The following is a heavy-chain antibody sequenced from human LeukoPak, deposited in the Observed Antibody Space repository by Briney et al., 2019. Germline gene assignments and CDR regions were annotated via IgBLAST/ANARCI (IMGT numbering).Heavy chain of an antibody. CDR2: INWNGGST. Sequence: GGSLRLSCAASGFTFDDYGMSWVRQAPGKGLEWGSGINWNGGSTGYADSVKGRFTISRDNAKNSLYLQMNSLRAEDTALYYCARGYCSSTSCYLYYYYMDVWGKGTTVTVSS. CDR1: GFTFDDYG. CDR3: ARGYCSSTSCYLYYYYMDV. D-gene: IGHD2-2*01. J-gene: IGHJ6*03. V-gene: IGHV3-20*04.